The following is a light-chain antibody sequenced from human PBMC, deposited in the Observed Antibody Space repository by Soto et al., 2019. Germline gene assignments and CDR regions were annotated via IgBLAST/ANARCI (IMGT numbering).Light chain of an antibody. CDR1: RDISNS. J-gene: IGKJ1*01. CDR2: GAS. CDR3: QQTSAFPRP. V-gene: IGKV1-12*01. Sequence: DIQMTQSPSSVSASVGDRLTITCRASRDISNSLAWYQQTPGKAPKLLLRGASSLHRGVPSRFGGGGAGTEFTLTISSLQPEDFAPYYCQQTSAFPRPFGQGTKVDVK.